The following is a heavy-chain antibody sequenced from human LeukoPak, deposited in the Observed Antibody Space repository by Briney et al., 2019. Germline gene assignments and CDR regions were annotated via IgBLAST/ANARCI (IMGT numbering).Heavy chain of an antibody. D-gene: IGHD4-17*01. CDR2: IIPMLGIA. CDR1: GGTFSSYA. Sequence: GASVTVSCKASGGTFSSYAISWVRQAPGQGLEWMGRIIPMLGIANYAQKFQGRVTITADKSTSTAYMELSSLRSEGTAVYYCASIDGGHFDYWGQGTLVTVSS. CDR3: ASIDGGHFDY. V-gene: IGHV1-69*04. J-gene: IGHJ4*02.